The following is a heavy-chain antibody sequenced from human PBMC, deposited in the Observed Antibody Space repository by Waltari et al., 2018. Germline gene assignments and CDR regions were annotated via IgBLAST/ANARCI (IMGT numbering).Heavy chain of an antibody. CDR3: VRDDSSGHYYFDY. D-gene: IGHD3-22*01. Sequence: EVQLVESGGDLVQPGGSLRLSWAASGLPFTNYWMSWVRQAPGKGLERVANMNEDGSEKYYVDSVKGRFTISRDNAKNSLYLQMNSLRAEDTAVYYCVRDDSSGHYYFDYWGQGTLVTVSS. J-gene: IGHJ4*02. CDR2: MNEDGSEK. CDR1: GLPFTNYW. V-gene: IGHV3-7*03.